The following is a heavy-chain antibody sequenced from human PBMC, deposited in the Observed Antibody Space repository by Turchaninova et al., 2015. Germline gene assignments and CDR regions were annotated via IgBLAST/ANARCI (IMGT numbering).Heavy chain of an antibody. CDR3: VSSFRERLDY. V-gene: IGHV3-7*01. D-gene: IGHD2/OR15-2a*01. CDR1: GFTFSIYW. J-gene: IGHJ4*02. CDR2: MKQDGSGK. Sequence: EVQLVESGGGLVQPGESLRLSCAASGFTFSIYWMSWVRQAPGQGLEGGASMKQDGSGKYTVGSVKGRFTISRDNAKNSLFLQMNSLRAEDTAVYYCVSSFRERLDYWGQGTLVTVSS.